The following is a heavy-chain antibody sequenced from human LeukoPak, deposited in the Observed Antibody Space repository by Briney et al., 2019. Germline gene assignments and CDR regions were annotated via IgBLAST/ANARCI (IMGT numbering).Heavy chain of an antibody. CDR2: IYYSGST. CDR3: ASIVLFGVVFFDY. V-gene: IGHV4-30-4*08. J-gene: IGHJ4*02. D-gene: IGHD3-3*01. CDR1: GGSISSGDYY. Sequence: SETLSLTCTVPGGSISSGDYYWSWIRQPPGKGLEWIGYIYYSGSTYYNPSLKSRVTISVDTSKNQFSLKLSSVTAADTAVYYCASIVLFGVVFFDYWGQGTLVTVSS.